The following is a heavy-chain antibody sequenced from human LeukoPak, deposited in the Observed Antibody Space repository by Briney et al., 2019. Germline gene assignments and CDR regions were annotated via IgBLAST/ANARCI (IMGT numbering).Heavy chain of an antibody. V-gene: IGHV3-53*04. CDR3: ARGEWEHGYFDL. CDR1: GFTVSSNY. D-gene: IGHD1-26*01. J-gene: IGHJ2*01. Sequence: GGSLRLSCAASGFTVSSNYMSWVRQAPGKGLEWVAVIYSGGSTYYSDSVMGRFTISRHNFKNTLYLQMNSLRAEDTAVYYCARGEWEHGYFDLWGRGTLVTVSS. CDR2: IYSGGST.